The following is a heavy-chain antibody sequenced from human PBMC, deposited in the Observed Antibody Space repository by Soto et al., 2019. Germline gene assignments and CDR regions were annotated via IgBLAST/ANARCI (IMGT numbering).Heavy chain of an antibody. D-gene: IGHD2-15*01. V-gene: IGHV3-64D*06. CDR3: VKQAHGLDGVAFNY. CDR2: VSTSGRST. Sequence: PGGSLRLSCSASGFIFSESTIYWVRQAPGKGLEAISAVSTSGRSTYYADSVKDRFTISRDNSENTLFLQMGSLRPEDTAIYYCVKQAHGLDGVAFNYWGQGTQVTV. J-gene: IGHJ4*02. CDR1: GFIFSEST.